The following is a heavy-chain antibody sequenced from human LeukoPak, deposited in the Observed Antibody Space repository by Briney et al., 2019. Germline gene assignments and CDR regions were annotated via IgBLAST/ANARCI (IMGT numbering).Heavy chain of an antibody. V-gene: IGHV3-30*18. D-gene: IGHD1-26*01. Sequence: GGSLRLSCAASGFTFSSYGMHWVRQAPGKGLEWVAVISYDGSNKYYADSVKGRFTISRDNSKNTLYLQMNSLRAEDTAVYYCAKGGGVGGTHYFDYWGRGTLVTVSS. CDR2: ISYDGSNK. J-gene: IGHJ4*02. CDR3: AKGGGVGGTHYFDY. CDR1: GFTFSSYG.